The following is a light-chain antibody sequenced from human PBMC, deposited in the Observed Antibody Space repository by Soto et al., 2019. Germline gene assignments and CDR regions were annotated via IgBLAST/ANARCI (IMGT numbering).Light chain of an antibody. Sequence: QSVLTQPPSASGTPGQTVIISCSGSRSDIGSNSVNWYQHLPGTAPKLLIYTNNKRPSGVPDRFSGSKSGTSASLAITGLQADDEADYYCQSYDSSLRRVFGTGTKVTVL. J-gene: IGLJ1*01. CDR1: RSDIGSNS. CDR3: QSYDSSLRRV. V-gene: IGLV1-44*01. CDR2: TNN.